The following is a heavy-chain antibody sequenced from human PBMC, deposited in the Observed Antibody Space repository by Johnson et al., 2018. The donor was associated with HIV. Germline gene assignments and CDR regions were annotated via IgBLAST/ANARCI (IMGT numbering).Heavy chain of an antibody. V-gene: IGHV3-11*04. CDR1: GFTFSDYY. J-gene: IGHJ3*02. CDR3: ARDVIKVIAARDDAFDI. Sequence: QVQLVESGGGLVKPGGSLRLSCAASGFTFSDYYMSWIRQAPGKGLEWVSYISSSGNTIYYADSVKGRFTISRDNAKNSLYLQMNSLRAEDTAVYYCARDVIKVIAARDDAFDIWGQGTMVTVSS. D-gene: IGHD6-6*01. CDR2: ISSSGNTI.